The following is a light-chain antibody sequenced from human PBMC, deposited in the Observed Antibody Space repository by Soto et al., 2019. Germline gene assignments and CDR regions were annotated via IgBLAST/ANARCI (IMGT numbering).Light chain of an antibody. CDR1: QSVSSN. J-gene: IGKJ4*01. CDR3: QPYNNWPLT. Sequence: EIVMTQSPATLSVSPGERATLSCMASQSVSSNLAWYQHKPGQTPRLLIYDTSTRATGVPTRFSGSRSGAEFTLTINSLQSEDFAVYYCQPYNNWPLTFGGGTKVDIK. CDR2: DTS. V-gene: IGKV3-15*01.